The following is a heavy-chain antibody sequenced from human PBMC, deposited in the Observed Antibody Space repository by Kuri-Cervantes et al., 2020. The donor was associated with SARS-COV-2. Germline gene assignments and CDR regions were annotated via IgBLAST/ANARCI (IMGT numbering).Heavy chain of an antibody. Sequence: ASVKVSCKASGYTFTSYGISWVRQAPGQGLEWMGWISAYNGNTNYAQKLQGRVTMTTDTSTSTAYMELRSLRSDDTAVYYCARDTGMTTVPKDYYYGMDVWGQGTTVTVSS. D-gene: IGHD4-17*01. J-gene: IGHJ6*02. CDR1: GYTFTSYG. CDR3: ARDTGMTTVPKDYYYGMDV. CDR2: ISAYNGNT. V-gene: IGHV1-18*01.